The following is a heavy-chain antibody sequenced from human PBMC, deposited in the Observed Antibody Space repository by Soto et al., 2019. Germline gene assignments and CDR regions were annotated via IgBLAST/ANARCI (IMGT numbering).Heavy chain of an antibody. V-gene: IGHV1-3*01. J-gene: IGHJ6*02. CDR1: GYTFTRYA. D-gene: IGHD6-13*01. CDR2: INAGNGNT. CDR3: ASSNIAAAPYGMDV. Sequence: ASVKVSCKASGYTFTRYAIHWVRPAPGQRLEWMGWINAGNGNTKYSQKFQGRVTITRDTSASTAYMELSSLRSEDTAVYYCASSNIAAAPYGMDVWGQGTTVTVSS.